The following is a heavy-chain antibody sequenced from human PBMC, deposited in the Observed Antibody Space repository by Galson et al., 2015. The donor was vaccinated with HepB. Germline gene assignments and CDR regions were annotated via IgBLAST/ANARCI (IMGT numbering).Heavy chain of an antibody. CDR1: GFTFSNAW. D-gene: IGHD2-8*01. CDR3: TTLTYLDYYYYGMDV. Sequence: SLRLSCAASGFTFSNAWMSWVRQAPGKGLEWVGRIKSKTDGGTTDYAAPVKGRFTISRDDSKNTLYLQMNSLKTEDTAVYYCTTLTYLDYYYYGMDVWGQGTTVTVSS. V-gene: IGHV3-15*01. CDR2: IKSKTDGGTT. J-gene: IGHJ6*02.